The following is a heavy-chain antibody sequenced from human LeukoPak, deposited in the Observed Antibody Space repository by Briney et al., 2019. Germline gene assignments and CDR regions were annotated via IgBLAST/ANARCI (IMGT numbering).Heavy chain of an antibody. CDR3: AKVPGRDPLENYFDY. Sequence: PGGSLRLSCAASGFTVSSNYMSWVRQAPGKGLEWVSVIYSGGSTYYADSVKGRFTISRDNSKNTLYLQMNSLRAEDTAVYYCAKVPGRDPLENYFDYWGQGTLVTVSS. CDR2: IYSGGST. D-gene: IGHD3-10*01. CDR1: GFTVSSNY. J-gene: IGHJ4*02. V-gene: IGHV3-66*01.